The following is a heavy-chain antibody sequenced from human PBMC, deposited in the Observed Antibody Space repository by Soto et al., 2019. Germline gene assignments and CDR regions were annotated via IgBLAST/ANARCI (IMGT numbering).Heavy chain of an antibody. J-gene: IGHJ6*02. Sequence: VASVKVSCKASGYTFTRYGISWVRQAPGQGLQRKGRISGYNGDANYAQRFQGRVSMTIDTSTTTAYMELRTLTSDDTAVYYCAKNGQPPYYYYGLDVWG. D-gene: IGHD2-8*01. V-gene: IGHV1-18*01. CDR1: GYTFTRYG. CDR3: AKNGQPPYYYYGLDV. CDR2: ISGYNGDA.